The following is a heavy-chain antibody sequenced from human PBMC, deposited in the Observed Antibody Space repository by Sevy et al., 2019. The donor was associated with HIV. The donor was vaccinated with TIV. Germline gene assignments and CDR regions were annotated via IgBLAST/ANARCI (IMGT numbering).Heavy chain of an antibody. V-gene: IGHV4-59*08. J-gene: IGHJ3*02. CDR2: VYYTGGT. CDR1: GGSINSDH. CDR3: ARRNDFDI. Sequence: SETLSLTCTVSGGSINSDHWNWIRQPPGKGLEWIGYVYYTGGTNYNPSLKNRVTISVDRTKNQFSVKLTSVTAADTAVYYWARRNDFDIWGQGTMVTVSS.